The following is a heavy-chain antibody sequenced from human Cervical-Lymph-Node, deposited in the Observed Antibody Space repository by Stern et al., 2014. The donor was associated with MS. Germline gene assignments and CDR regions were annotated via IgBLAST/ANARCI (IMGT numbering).Heavy chain of an antibody. J-gene: IGHJ4*02. D-gene: IGHD1-26*01. CDR1: GYTFTSYW. V-gene: IGHV5-51*01. CDR2: IFPGGSDI. CDR3: PPSSQRRSPIPPKKPSAPPFLQGNNMKPRHPAIYYCARKRYFAY. Sequence: EVQLVESGPEVKRPGESLKISCQASGYTFTSYWIGWVRQMPGKGLEWIAIIFPGGSDIRYSPSFQGQVTISADKSSRTASWEGTRTTFLGGCEIRDPPSSQRRSPIPPKKPSAPPFLQGNNMKPRHPAIYYCARKRYFAYWGQGTLVTVSS.